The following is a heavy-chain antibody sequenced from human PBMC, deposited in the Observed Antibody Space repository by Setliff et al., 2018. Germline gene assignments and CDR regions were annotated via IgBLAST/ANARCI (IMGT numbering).Heavy chain of an antibody. CDR3: ARDLDTAMTRGAFDT. D-gene: IGHD5-18*01. J-gene: IGHJ3*02. CDR1: GFIFSDYY. CDR2: ISSSGNTI. Sequence: GSLRLSCAVSGFIFSDYYMSWIRQAPGKGLEWVSYISSSGNTIYYADSVKGRFTISRDNAKNSLYLQMNSLRAEDTAMYYCARDLDTAMTRGAFDTWGQGTMVTVSS. V-gene: IGHV3-11*01.